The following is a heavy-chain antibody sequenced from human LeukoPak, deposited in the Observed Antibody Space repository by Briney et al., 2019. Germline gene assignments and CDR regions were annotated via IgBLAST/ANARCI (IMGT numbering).Heavy chain of an antibody. J-gene: IGHJ4*02. V-gene: IGHV3-33*01. D-gene: IGHD6-13*01. CDR2: IWYDGSNK. CDR1: GFTFSSYG. Sequence: GRSLRLSCAASGFTFSSYGMHWVRQAPGKGREWGAVIWYDGSNKYYADSVKGRFTISRDNSKNTLYLQMNSLRAEDTAVYYCARDPGYTGTALDYWGQGTLVTVSS. CDR3: ARDPGYTGTALDY.